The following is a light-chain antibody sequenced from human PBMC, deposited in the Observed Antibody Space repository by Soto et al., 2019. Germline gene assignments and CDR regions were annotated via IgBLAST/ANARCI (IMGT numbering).Light chain of an antibody. CDR2: KAS. V-gene: IGKV1-5*03. CDR3: QQFNNYPWT. CDR1: QSISSW. Sequence: DIQMTQSPSTLSASVGDIVTITCRASQSISSWLAWYQQKPGKAPKLLIYKASSLESGVPSRFSGSGSGTEFTLTISSLQPDDFATYYCQQFNNYPWTFGQGTKVDIK. J-gene: IGKJ1*01.